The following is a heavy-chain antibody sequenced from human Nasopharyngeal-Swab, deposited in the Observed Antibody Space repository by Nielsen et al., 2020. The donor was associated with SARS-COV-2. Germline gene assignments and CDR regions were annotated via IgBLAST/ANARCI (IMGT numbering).Heavy chain of an antibody. CDR3: TTDFYVDY. CDR2: IGDKDHNYAT. V-gene: IGHV3-73*01. J-gene: IGHJ4*02. CDR1: GFIFSASA. Sequence: GESLKISCAASGFIFSASAIHWVRQASGKGLEWVGRIGDKDHNYATTYGVSVQGRFTISRDDSKNTAFLQMDSLKTEDTALYYCTTDFYVDYWGQGTLVTVSS.